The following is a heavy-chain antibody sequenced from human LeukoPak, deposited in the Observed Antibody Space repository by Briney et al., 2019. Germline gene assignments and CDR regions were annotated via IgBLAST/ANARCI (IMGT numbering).Heavy chain of an antibody. CDR3: AREGRDTTYINAFDF. J-gene: IGHJ3*01. D-gene: IGHD1-26*01. CDR2: ISYDGSNK. CDR1: GFTFSSYA. V-gene: IGHV3-30-3*01. Sequence: GGSLRLSCAASGFTFSSYAMHWVRQAPGKGLEWVAVISYDGSNKYYADSVKGRFTISRDNSKNTLYLQMNSLRAEDTAVYYCAREGRDTTYINAFDFWGQGIMVTVSS.